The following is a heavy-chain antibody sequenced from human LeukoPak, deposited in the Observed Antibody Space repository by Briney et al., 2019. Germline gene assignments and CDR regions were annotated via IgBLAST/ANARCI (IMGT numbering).Heavy chain of an antibody. CDR2: IYTSGNT. V-gene: IGHV4-4*07. D-gene: IGHD3-22*01. J-gene: IGHJ3*02. CDR1: GGSISGYY. CDR3: ARTRAYYDSIYNAFDI. Sequence: SETLSLTCTVSGGSISGYYWSWIRQPAGKGLEWIGRIYTSGNTNYTPSLKSRVTMSVDTSKNQFSLKLSSVTAADTAVYYCARTRAYYDSIYNAFDIWGQGTMVTVSS.